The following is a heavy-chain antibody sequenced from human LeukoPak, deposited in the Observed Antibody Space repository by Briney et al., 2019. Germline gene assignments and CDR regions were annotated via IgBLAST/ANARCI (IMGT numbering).Heavy chain of an antibody. CDR1: GGSISSGDYY. Sequence: SETLSLTCTVSGGSISSGDYYWSWIRQPPGKGLEWIGYIYYSGSTYYNPSLKSRVTISVDTYKNQFSLKLSSVTAADTAVYYCARVHGSGSYHPNWFDPWGQGTLVTVSS. CDR3: ARVHGSGSYHPNWFDP. D-gene: IGHD3-10*01. CDR2: IYYSGST. J-gene: IGHJ5*02. V-gene: IGHV4-30-4*01.